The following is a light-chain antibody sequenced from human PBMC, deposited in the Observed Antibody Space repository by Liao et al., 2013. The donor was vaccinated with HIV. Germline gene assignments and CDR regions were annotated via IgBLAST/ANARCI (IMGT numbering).Light chain of an antibody. V-gene: IGLV3-25*03. J-gene: IGLJ2*01. CDR2: KDS. CDR1: ALPKQY. CDR3: QAWDSSTYVV. Sequence: SYELTQPPSVSVSPGQTARITCSGDALPKQYAYWYQQKPGQAPVLVIYKDSERPSRIPERFSGSSSGTTVTLTISGVQAEDEADYYCQAWDSSTYVVFGGGTKLTVL.